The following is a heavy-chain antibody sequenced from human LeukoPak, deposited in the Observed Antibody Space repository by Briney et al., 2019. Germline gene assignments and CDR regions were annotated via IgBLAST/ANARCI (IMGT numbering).Heavy chain of an antibody. J-gene: IGHJ4*02. CDR2: ISYDGSNK. V-gene: IGHV3-30-3*01. CDR3: AREVGRDPVGIAAAGTNFDY. CDR1: GFTFSSYA. D-gene: IGHD6-13*01. Sequence: GSLXLSCAASGFTFSSYAMHWVRQAPGKGLEWVAVISYDGSNKYYADSVKGRFTISRDNAKNSLYLQMNSLRAEDTAVYYCAREVGRDPVGIAAAGTNFDYWGQGILVTVSS.